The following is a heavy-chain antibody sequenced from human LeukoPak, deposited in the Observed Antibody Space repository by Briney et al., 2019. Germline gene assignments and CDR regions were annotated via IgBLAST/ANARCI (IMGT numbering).Heavy chain of an antibody. V-gene: IGHV4-4*07. D-gene: IGHD1-26*01. CDR1: GGSISSYY. Sequence: SETLSPTCTVSGGSISSYYWSWIRQPAGKGLEWIGRIYTSGSTNYNPSLKSRVTMSVDTSKNQFSLKLSSVTAADTAVYYCARDGSISGWFDPWGQGTLVTVSS. CDR2: IYTSGST. CDR3: ARDGSISGWFDP. J-gene: IGHJ5*02.